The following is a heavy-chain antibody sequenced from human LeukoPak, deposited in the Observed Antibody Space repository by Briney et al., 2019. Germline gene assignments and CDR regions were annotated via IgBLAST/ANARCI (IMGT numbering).Heavy chain of an antibody. CDR1: GGSISNKY. CDR3: ARGVHGDYRWYFDL. CDR2: IYYSGNT. J-gene: IGHJ2*01. D-gene: IGHD4-17*01. Sequence: PLETLSLTCTVSGGSISNKYWSWIRQPPGKGLEWIGYIYYSGNTNYNPSLKSRVTILVDTSKNQVSLKLSSVTAADTAVYYCARGVHGDYRWYFDLWGRGTLVTVSS. V-gene: IGHV4-59*01.